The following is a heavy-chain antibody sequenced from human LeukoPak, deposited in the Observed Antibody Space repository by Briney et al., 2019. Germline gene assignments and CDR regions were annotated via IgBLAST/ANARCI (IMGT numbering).Heavy chain of an antibody. Sequence: PGGSLRLSCAASGFNFSTHTMNWVRQAPGKGLEWVSSISKSSTYIYYTDPVKGRFTTSRDNAKNSLYLQMNSLRAEDTAVYYCARDLFDFYTWGSYGSFDIWGQGTMVTVSS. J-gene: IGHJ3*02. D-gene: IGHD3-16*01. CDR2: ISKSSTYI. CDR1: GFNFSTHT. CDR3: ARDLFDFYTWGSYGSFDI. V-gene: IGHV3-21*01.